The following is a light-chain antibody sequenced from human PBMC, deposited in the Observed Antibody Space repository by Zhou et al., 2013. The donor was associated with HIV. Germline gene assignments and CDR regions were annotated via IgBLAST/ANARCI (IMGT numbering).Light chain of an antibody. V-gene: IGKV1-39*01. CDR1: QSMSTY. CDR3: QQSYISPLT. J-gene: IGKJ4*01. Sequence: DIQMTQSPSSLSASVGDSVTITCRSSQSMSTYLNWYQHKPGKAPKLLIYGATTLQSGVPSRFSGSGSGTNFALTISSLQPEDFATYYCQQSYISPLTFGGGTKVEI. CDR2: GAT.